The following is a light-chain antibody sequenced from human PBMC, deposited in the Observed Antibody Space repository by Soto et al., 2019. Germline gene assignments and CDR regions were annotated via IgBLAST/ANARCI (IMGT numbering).Light chain of an antibody. CDR2: GNI. V-gene: IGLV1-40*01. Sequence: QSVLTQPPSVSGAPGQRVTISCTGSSSNIGAGYDVQWYQQLPGTAPKLLIYGNINRPSGVPDRFSGSKSGTSASLAITGLQAEDEADYYCQSYDSSLSGPWVFGGGTKLTVL. CDR1: SSNIGAGYD. CDR3: QSYDSSLSGPWV. J-gene: IGLJ2*01.